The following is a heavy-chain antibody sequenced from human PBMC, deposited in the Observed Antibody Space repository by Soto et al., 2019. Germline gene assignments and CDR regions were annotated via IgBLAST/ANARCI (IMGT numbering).Heavy chain of an antibody. CDR1: GGSFSGYY. CDR3: TRGLMAFSAFDRWFDP. CDR2: INHSGRT. Sequence: PSETLSLTCAVYGGSFSGYYWTWIRQPPGKGLEWIGEINHSGRTNYNPSLKSRVTISVDTSKNQFSLKLSSVTAADTAIYYCTRGLMAFSAFDRWFDPWGQGTLVTVSS. V-gene: IGHV4-34*01. D-gene: IGHD2-8*01. J-gene: IGHJ5*02.